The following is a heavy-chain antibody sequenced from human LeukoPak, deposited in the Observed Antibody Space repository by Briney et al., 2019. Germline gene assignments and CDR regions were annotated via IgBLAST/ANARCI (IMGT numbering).Heavy chain of an antibody. J-gene: IGHJ4*02. D-gene: IGHD5-12*01. CDR1: GFTFSGYW. Sequence: GGSLRLSCVVSGFTFSGYWMTRVRQAPGKGLEWVANIREDGSERNYVDSVKGRFIISRDNSRNSLYLQMNSLRPEDTAVYYCTRDRNARATKEDRYDYWGQGTLVTVSS. V-gene: IGHV3-7*01. CDR2: IREDGSER. CDR3: TRDRNARATKEDRYDY.